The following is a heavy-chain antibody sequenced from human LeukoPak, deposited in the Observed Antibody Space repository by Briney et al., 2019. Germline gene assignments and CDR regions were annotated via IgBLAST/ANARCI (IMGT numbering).Heavy chain of an antibody. D-gene: IGHD1-26*01. CDR3: ARGPRLGAAPKDY. V-gene: IGHV3-30-3*01. Sequence: PGRSLRLSCAASGFTFSSYAMHWVRQAPGKGLEWVAVISYDGSNKYYADSVKGRFTISRDNAKNSLYLQMNSLRAEDTAVYYCARGPRLGAAPKDYWGQGTLVTVSS. CDR2: ISYDGSNK. CDR1: GFTFSSYA. J-gene: IGHJ4*02.